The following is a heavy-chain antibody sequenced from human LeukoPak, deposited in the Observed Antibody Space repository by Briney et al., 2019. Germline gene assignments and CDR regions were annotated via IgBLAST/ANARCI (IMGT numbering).Heavy chain of an antibody. Sequence: GGSLRLSCAASGFSFTTYWMGWVRQAPGKGLEWVANINQDESSQYYVDAVRGRFTISRDNAKNSLNLQMNSLRGEDTAVYYCAKDIGSYYDYWGQGILVTVSS. CDR3: AKDIGSYYDY. CDR2: INQDESSQ. D-gene: IGHD3-10*01. V-gene: IGHV3-7*01. J-gene: IGHJ4*02. CDR1: GFSFTTYW.